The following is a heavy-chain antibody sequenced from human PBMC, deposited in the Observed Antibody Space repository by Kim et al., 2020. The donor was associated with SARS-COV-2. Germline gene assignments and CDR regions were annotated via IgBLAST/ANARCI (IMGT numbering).Heavy chain of an antibody. CDR3: ARMQPAAPFDAFDM. V-gene: IGHV3-11*03. CDR2: ISISTTYT. CDR1: GFTFSDYY. D-gene: IGHD2-2*01. Sequence: GGSLRLSCAASGFTFSDYYMTWIRQAPGKGLEWLSTISISTTYTEHEDSVKGRFIIFRDNAQKSLVLQMKSMRAEDTAPNYCARMQPAAPFDAFDMWG. J-gene: IGHJ3*02.